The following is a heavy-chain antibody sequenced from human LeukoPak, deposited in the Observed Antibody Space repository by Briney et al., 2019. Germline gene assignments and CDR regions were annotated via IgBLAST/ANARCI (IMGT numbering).Heavy chain of an antibody. CDR1: GFTFSGSA. V-gene: IGHV3-73*01. D-gene: IGHD2-15*01. CDR2: IRSKANSYAT. CDR3: TRHQQAAPFDP. Sequence: EGSLRLSCAASGFTFSGSAMHWVRQASGKGLEWVGRIRSKANSYATAYAASVKGRFTISRDDSKNTAYLQMNSLKTEDTAVYYCTRHQQAAPFDPWGQGTLVTVSS. J-gene: IGHJ5*02.